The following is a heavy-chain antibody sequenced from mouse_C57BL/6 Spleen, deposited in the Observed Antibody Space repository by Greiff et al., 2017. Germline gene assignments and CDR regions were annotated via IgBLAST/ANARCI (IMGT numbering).Heavy chain of an antibody. D-gene: IGHD1-1*01. CDR1: GYTFTDYN. J-gene: IGHJ4*01. CDR3: ARGGIVAHYAMDY. V-gene: IGHV1-18*01. Sequence: EVQLVESGPELVKPGASVKIPCKASGYTFTDYNMDWVKQSHGKSLEWIGDINPNNGGTIYNQKFKGKATLTVDKSSSTAYMELRSLTSEDTAVYYCARGGIVAHYAMDYWGQGTSVTVSS. CDR2: INPNNGGT.